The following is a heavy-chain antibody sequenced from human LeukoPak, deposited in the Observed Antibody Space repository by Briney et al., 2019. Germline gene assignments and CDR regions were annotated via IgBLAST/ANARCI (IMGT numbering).Heavy chain of an antibody. CDR3: ATPTVVVVAASRAFDI. Sequence: ASVKVSCKVSGYTLTELSMHWVRQAPGKGFEWMGGFDPEDGETIYAQKFQGRVTMTEDTSTDTAYMELSSLRSEDTAVYYCATPTVVVVAASRAFDIWGQGTMVTVSS. CDR1: GYTLTELS. V-gene: IGHV1-24*01. CDR2: FDPEDGET. J-gene: IGHJ3*02. D-gene: IGHD2-15*01.